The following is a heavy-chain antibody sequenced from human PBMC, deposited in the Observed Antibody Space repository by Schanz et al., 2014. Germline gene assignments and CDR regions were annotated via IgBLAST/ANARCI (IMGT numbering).Heavy chain of an antibody. CDR2: IIPILGME. CDR1: GGTFSSSA. V-gene: IGHV1-69*04. D-gene: IGHD3-22*01. Sequence: QVQLVQSGAEVKKPGSSVKVSCKASGGTFSSSAFSWVRQAPGQGLEWMGKIIPILGMENYAPKFQGRVTITADISTSPAYMALSSLRSDDTAVYYCARDIQYHYDTSGPVGAFDIWGQGTVVTVSS. J-gene: IGHJ3*02. CDR3: ARDIQYHYDTSGPVGAFDI.